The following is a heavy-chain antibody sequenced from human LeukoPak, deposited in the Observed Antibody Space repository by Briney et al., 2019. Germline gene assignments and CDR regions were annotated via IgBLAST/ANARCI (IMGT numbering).Heavy chain of an antibody. CDR1: GYTFTGYY. J-gene: IGHJ4*02. D-gene: IGHD6-13*01. CDR3: ARSSIIAAAGPYYFDY. Sequence: GASVKVSCKASGYTFTGYYIHWVRQAPGQGLEWMGWINPNSGGTNYAQKFQGRVTITADKSTSTAYMELSSLRSEDTAVYYCARSSIIAAAGPYYFDYWGQGTLVTVSS. CDR2: INPNSGGT. V-gene: IGHV1-2*02.